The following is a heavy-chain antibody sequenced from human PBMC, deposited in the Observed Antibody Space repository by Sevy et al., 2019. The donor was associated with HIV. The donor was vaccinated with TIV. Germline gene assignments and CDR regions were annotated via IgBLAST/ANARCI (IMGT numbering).Heavy chain of an antibody. D-gene: IGHD2-8*02. CDR3: ARRAGLVDGGMDV. Sequence: SETLSLTCTVSGGSVSSGSYYWSWIRQPPGKGLECIGYIYYSGSTNYNPSLKSRVTISVDPSKNQFSLKLSSVTAADTAVYYCARRAGLVDGGMDVWGQGTTVTVSS. V-gene: IGHV4-61*01. J-gene: IGHJ6*02. CDR1: GGSVSSGSYY. CDR2: IYYSGST.